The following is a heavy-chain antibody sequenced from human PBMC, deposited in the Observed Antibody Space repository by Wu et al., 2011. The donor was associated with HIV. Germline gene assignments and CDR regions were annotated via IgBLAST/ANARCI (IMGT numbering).Heavy chain of an antibody. Sequence: QVQLVQSGAEVKKPGASVKVSCKASGYTFNSYGFSWVRQAPGQGLEWMGWISAYNGNTNYAQKFQGRVTITADESTSTTYLELSSLRSEDTAVYYCARAYDLWSGSGYYYYMDVWGKGTTVSVSS. CDR2: ISAYNGNT. CDR1: GYTFNSYG. J-gene: IGHJ6*03. CDR3: ARAYDLWSGSGYYYYMDV. V-gene: IGHV1-18*01. D-gene: IGHD3-3*01.